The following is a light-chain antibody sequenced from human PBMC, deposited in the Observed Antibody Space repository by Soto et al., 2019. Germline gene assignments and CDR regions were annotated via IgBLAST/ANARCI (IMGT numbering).Light chain of an antibody. CDR2: DAS. CDR1: QSVSRY. CDR3: QQRSNWPGT. Sequence: EIVLTQAPCTLCLTPGERATLSCRASQSVSRYLAWYQQKPAQAPSLLIYDASYRATGIPARFSGSGSGTDFTLTISSLEPEDFAVYYCQQRSNWPGTFGQGTKVDIK. V-gene: IGKV3-11*01. J-gene: IGKJ1*01.